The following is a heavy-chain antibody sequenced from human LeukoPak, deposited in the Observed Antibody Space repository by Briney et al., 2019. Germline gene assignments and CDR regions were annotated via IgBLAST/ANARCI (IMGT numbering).Heavy chain of an antibody. V-gene: IGHV3-30*04. Sequence: PSGGSLRLSCAASGFTFSSYAMHWVRQAPGKGLEWVAVISYDGSNKYYADSVKGRFTISRDNSKNTLYLQMNSLRAEDTAVYYCARDSGSSGYLLYWGQGTLVTVSS. CDR1: GFTFSSYA. CDR2: ISYDGSNK. J-gene: IGHJ4*02. D-gene: IGHD3-22*01. CDR3: ARDSGSSGYLLY.